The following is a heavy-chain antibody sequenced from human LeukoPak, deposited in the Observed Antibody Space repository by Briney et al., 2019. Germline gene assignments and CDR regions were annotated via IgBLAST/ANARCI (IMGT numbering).Heavy chain of an antibody. CDR2: IWYDGSNK. CDR1: GFTFSSYG. V-gene: IGHV3-33*01. CDR3: ARADYDILTGYYSYFDY. J-gene: IGHJ4*02. Sequence: AGGSLRLSCAASGFTFSSYGMHWVRQAPGKGLEWVAVIWYDGSNKYHADSVKGRFTISRDNSKNTLYLQMNSLRAEDTAVYYCARADYDILTGYYSYFDYWGQGTLVTVSS. D-gene: IGHD3-9*01.